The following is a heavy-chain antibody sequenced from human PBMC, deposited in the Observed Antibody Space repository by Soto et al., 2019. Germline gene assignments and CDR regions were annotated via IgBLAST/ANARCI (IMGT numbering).Heavy chain of an antibody. J-gene: IGHJ3*02. CDR3: ARIRPPGYCSGGSCYPDAFDI. D-gene: IGHD2-15*01. Sequence: SGPTLVNPTQTLTLTCTFSGFSLSTSGMCVSWIRQPPGKALEWLALLDWDDDKYYSTSLKTRLTISKDTSKNQVVLTMTNMDPVDTATYYCARIRPPGYCSGGSCYPDAFDIWGQGTMVTVSS. CDR1: GFSLSTSGMC. V-gene: IGHV2-70*01. CDR2: LDWDDDK.